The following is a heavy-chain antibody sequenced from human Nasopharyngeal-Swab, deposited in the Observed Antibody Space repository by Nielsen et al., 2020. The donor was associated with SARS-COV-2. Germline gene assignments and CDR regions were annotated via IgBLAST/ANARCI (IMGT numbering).Heavy chain of an antibody. CDR2: IDSGGRT. Sequence: GESLKISCAASGFTVRTNFVTWVRRAPGKGLECVSVIDSGGRTFYADSVKGRFTISRDNSKNTLYLQMNSLSADDTAVYYCARHLSGTYIDYWGQGTLVTVSS. CDR1: GFTVRTNF. D-gene: IGHD1-26*01. CDR3: ARHLSGTYIDY. J-gene: IGHJ4*02. V-gene: IGHV3-53*01.